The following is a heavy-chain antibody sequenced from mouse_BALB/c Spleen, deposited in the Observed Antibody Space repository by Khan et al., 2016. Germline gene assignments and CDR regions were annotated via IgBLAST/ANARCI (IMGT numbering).Heavy chain of an antibody. D-gene: IGHD2-14*01. CDR1: GYAFSGYW. CDR3: ARGTPFAS. Sequence: QVQLQQSGAELVRPGSSVKISCKASGYAFSGYWMNWVQQRPGQGLEWIGQIYPGDGDTNYNGKFKGKATLTADKSSSIAYMQLSSLTSEDSAVYFCARGTPFASWGQGTLVTVSA. V-gene: IGHV1-80*01. J-gene: IGHJ3*01. CDR2: IYPGDGDT.